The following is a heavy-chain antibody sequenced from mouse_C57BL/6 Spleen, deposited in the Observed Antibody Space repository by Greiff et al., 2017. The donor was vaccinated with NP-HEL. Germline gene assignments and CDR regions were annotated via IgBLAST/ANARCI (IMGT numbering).Heavy chain of an antibody. CDR1: GFNIKNTY. CDR3: ARDPNYYGSSPLYFEV. J-gene: IGHJ1*03. Sequence: VQLQQSVADLVRPGASVKLSCTASGFNIKNTYMHWVKQRPEQGLEWIGRIDPANGNTKYAPKFQGKATITADTSSNTAYLQLSSLTSEDTAIYYGARDPNYYGSSPLYFEVWGTGTTVTVSS. V-gene: IGHV14-3*01. D-gene: IGHD1-1*01. CDR2: IDPANGNT.